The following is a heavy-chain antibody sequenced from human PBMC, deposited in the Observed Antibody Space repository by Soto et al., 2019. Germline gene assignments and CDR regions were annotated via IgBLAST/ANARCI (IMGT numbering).Heavy chain of an antibody. CDR1: GFTVSSNY. J-gene: IGHJ6*02. CDR3: ARDSPYNWNYGPGNYGMDV. Sequence: GGSLRLSCAASGFTVSSNYMSWVRQAPGKGLEWVSVIYSGGSTYYADSVKGRFTISRDNSKNTLYLQMNSLRAEDTAVYYCARDSPYNWNYGPGNYGMDVWGQGTTVTVSS. CDR2: IYSGGST. V-gene: IGHV3-53*01. D-gene: IGHD1-7*01.